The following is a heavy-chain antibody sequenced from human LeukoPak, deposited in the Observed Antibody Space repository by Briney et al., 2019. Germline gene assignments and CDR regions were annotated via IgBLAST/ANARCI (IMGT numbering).Heavy chain of an antibody. J-gene: IGHJ4*02. CDR1: GGSFSGYY. D-gene: IGHD3-3*02. CDR2: INHSGST. Sequence: SETLSLTCAVYGGSFSGYYWSWIRQPPWKGLEWIGEINHSGSTNYNPSLKSRVTISVDTSKNQFSLKLSSVTAADTAVYYCARGRAGRRIFDYWGQGTLVTVSS. CDR3: ARGRAGRRIFDY. V-gene: IGHV4-34*01.